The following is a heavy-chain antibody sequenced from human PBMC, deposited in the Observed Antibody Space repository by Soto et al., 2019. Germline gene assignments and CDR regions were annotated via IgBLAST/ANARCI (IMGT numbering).Heavy chain of an antibody. D-gene: IGHD2-2*03. CDR2: INHSGST. Sequence: SGTLSLTCAVYGGSFSGYYWNWIRQPPGKGLEWIGEINHSGSTNYNPSLKSRVTISVDTSKNQFSLKLSSVTAADTAVYYCARLNGYCVSTSCHGYYGMDVWGQGTTVTVSS. CDR1: GGSFSGYY. CDR3: ARLNGYCVSTSCHGYYGMDV. V-gene: IGHV4-34*01. J-gene: IGHJ6*02.